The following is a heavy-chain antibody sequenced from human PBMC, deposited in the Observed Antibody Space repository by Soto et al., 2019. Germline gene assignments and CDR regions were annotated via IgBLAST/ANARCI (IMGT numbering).Heavy chain of an antibody. Sequence: PCCCPRLSFSTSGFTFSSFDMDWVRQAPGKGLEWVSSIHRASTYIYYADSVRGRFTISRDNAKSSLYLQMNSLTVEDTAVYYCARRAVTTYHFFDYWGQGALVTVSS. J-gene: IGHJ4*02. CDR3: ARRAVTTYHFFDY. CDR2: IHRASTYI. V-gene: IGHV3-21*06. D-gene: IGHD4-17*01. CDR1: GFTFSSFD.